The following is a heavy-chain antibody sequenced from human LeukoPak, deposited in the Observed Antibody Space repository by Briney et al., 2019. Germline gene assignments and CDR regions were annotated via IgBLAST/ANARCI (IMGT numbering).Heavy chain of an antibody. CDR1: GFTFSSYW. D-gene: IGHD6-19*01. V-gene: IGHV3-7*01. CDR3: ARHSGWYYYYYMDV. J-gene: IGHJ6*03. CDR2: IKQDGSEK. Sequence: GGSLRLSCAASGFTFSSYWMSWVRQAPGKGLEWVANIKQDGSEKYYVDSVKGRFTISRDNAKNSLYLQMNSLRAEDTAVYYCARHSGWYYYYYMDVWDKGTTVTVSS.